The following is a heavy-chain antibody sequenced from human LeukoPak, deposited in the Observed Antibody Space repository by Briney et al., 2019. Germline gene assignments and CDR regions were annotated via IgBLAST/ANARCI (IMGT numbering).Heavy chain of an antibody. J-gene: IGHJ4*02. CDR1: GGSISSSSYY. CDR3: ARQEWLLLFDY. CDR2: IYYSGST. D-gene: IGHD3-22*01. V-gene: IGHV4-39*01. Sequence: SETLSLTCTVSGGSISSSSYYWGWIRQPPGKGLEWIGGIYYSGSTYYNPSLKSRVTISVDTSKNQFSLKLSSVTAADTAVYYCARQEWLLLFDYWGQGTLVTVSS.